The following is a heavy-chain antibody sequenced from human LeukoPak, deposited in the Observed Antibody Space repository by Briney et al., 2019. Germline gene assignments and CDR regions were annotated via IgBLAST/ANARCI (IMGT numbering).Heavy chain of an antibody. CDR2: ISGSGGST. D-gene: IGHD3-22*01. V-gene: IGHV3-23*01. CDR3: AKRGQFGDSSAYYFDY. Sequence: GGSLRLSCAASGFTFSSYAMSWVRQAPGKGLEWVSGISGSGGSTYCADSVRGRFTISRDNSKNTLSLQMNSLRAEDTAIYYCAKRGQFGDSSAYYFDYWGQGTLVTVSS. CDR1: GFTFSSYA. J-gene: IGHJ4*02.